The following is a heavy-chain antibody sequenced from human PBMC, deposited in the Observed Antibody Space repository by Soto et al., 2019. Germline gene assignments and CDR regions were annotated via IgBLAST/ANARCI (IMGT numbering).Heavy chain of an antibody. V-gene: IGHV3-30*18. CDR2: ISYYGSDQ. CDR1: GLTFRAHA. Sequence: PLRLSCAAAGLTFRAHAMHWVRQAPGKGLEWVALISYYGSDQSYADPVKGRFIISRDNSKNTVHLQMNRVRPEETAIYFWAKDVTNGRKTIFGVLLQKYCQPWGQGTLVIVSS. J-gene: IGHJ1*01. CDR3: AKDVTNGRKTIFGVLLQKYCQP. D-gene: IGHD3-3*01.